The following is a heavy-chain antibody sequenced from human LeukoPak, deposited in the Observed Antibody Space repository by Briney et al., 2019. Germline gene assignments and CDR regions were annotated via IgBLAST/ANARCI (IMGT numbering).Heavy chain of an antibody. CDR3: ARGSVHSSYSADY. V-gene: IGHV1-8*01. J-gene: IGHJ4*02. CDR2: MNPNSGNT. D-gene: IGHD3-10*01. CDR1: GYTFTCYD. Sequence: ASVTVSCTASGYTFTCYDINWVRQATGQGLEWMGWMNPNSGNTGYAQKFQGRVTVTRNTSISTAYMELSSLRSEDTAVYYCARGSVHSSYSADYWGQGTLVTVSS.